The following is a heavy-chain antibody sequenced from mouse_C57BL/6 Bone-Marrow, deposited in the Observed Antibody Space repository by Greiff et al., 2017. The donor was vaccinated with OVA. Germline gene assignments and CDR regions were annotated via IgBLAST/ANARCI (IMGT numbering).Heavy chain of an antibody. V-gene: IGHV1-81*01. D-gene: IGHD1-1*01. CDR2: IYPRSGNT. CDR1: GYTFTSYG. CDR3: ARWYYYGSSLDY. Sequence: VQLQESGAELARPGASVKLSCKASGYTFTSYGISWVKQRTGQGLEWIGEIYPRSGNTYYNVKFKGKATLTADKSSSTAYMELRNLTSEDSAVYFCARWYYYGSSLDYWGQGTTLTVSS. J-gene: IGHJ2*01.